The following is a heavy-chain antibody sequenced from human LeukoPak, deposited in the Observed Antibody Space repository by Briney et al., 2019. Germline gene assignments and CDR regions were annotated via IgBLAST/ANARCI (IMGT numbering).Heavy chain of an antibody. J-gene: IGHJ4*02. CDR1: GFTFNDYA. V-gene: IGHV3-9*01. Sequence: GRSLRLSCAASGFTFNDYAMHWVRQAPGKGLEWVSGISWNSGSIGYADSVKGRFTISRDNAKNSLFLQMNSLRAEDTALYYCAKGRRISLINHFNFWGQETLVTVSS. CDR2: ISWNSGSI. CDR3: AKGRRISLINHFNF. D-gene: IGHD3-10*01.